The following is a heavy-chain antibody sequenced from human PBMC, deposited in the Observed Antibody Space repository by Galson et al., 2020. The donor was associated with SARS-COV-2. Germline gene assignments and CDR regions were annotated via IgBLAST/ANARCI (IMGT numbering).Heavy chain of an antibody. Sequence: GGSLRLSCAASGFTFRNYGMHWVRQAPGKGLEWVALIWYDGTNKYYADSVKGRFTISRDNSKNTLYLQMNSLRAEDTAVYYCARDSPSGSSARDYWGQGTLVTVAS. CDR1: GFTFRNYG. CDR2: IWYDGTNK. D-gene: IGHD3-10*01. V-gene: IGHV3-33*01. J-gene: IGHJ4*02. CDR3: ARDSPSGSSARDY.